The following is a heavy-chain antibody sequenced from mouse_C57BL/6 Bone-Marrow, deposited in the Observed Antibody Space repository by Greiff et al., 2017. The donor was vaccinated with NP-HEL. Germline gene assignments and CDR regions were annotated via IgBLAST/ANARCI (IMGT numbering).Heavy chain of an antibody. CDR3: TTELTTV. CDR2: IDPENGDT. CDR1: GFNIKDDY. V-gene: IGHV14-4*01. D-gene: IGHD1-1*01. Sequence: VQLQQSGAELVRPGASVKLSCTASGFNIKDDYMHWVKQRPEQGLEWIGWIDPENGDTEYASKFQGKATITADTSSNTAYLQLSSLTSEDTVVYYCTTELTTVRGQGTSVTVSS. J-gene: IGHJ4*01.